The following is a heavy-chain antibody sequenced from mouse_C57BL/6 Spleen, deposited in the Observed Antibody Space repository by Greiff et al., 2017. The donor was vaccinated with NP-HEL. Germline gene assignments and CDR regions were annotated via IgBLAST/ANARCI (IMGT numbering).Heavy chain of an antibody. V-gene: IGHV1-55*01. CDR2: IYPGSGST. D-gene: IGHD1-1*01. Sequence: QVQLQQSGAELVKPGASVKMSCKASGYTFTSYWITWVKQRPGQGLEWIGDIYPGSGSTNYNEKFKSKATLTVDTSSSTAYMQLSSLTSEDSAVYYCARYYGSSRMDYWGQGTSVTVSS. CDR3: ARYYGSSRMDY. J-gene: IGHJ4*01. CDR1: GYTFTSYW.